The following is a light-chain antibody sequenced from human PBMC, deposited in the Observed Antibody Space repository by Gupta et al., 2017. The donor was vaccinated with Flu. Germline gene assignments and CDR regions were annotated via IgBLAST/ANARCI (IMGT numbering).Light chain of an antibody. J-gene: IGLJ3*02. Sequence: QSVLTQPPSASGTPGQRVTISCSGSSSNIGSNYVYWYQQPPGTAPKLLIYRNNQRPSGVPDRFSGSKSGTSASLAISGLRAEEEADYYCAAWDDSRRGVFGGGTKLTVL. CDR3: AAWDDSRRGV. CDR2: RNN. CDR1: SSNIGSNY. V-gene: IGLV1-47*01.